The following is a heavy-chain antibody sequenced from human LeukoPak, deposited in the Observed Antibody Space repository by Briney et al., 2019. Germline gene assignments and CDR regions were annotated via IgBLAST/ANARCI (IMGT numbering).Heavy chain of an antibody. D-gene: IGHD1-1*01. CDR1: GGSISSYY. CDR3: ARDGRDTSDLYNPLRFDY. CDR2: IYYSGST. J-gene: IGHJ4*02. Sequence: AETLSLTCTGSGGSISSYYWSWIRQPPGKGLEWSGDIYYSGSTNYNASLKRRVTISVDKCKKQLLLMLSSVTAADTAVYYCARDGRDTSDLYNPLRFDYWGQGTLVTVSS. V-gene: IGHV4-59*12.